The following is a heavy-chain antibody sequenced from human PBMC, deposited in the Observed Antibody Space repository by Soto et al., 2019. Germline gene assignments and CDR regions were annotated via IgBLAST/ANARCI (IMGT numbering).Heavy chain of an antibody. Sequence: VCLRLSCAAAGFTFSNAWINCVLQAPGEGLEWVGRIKSKTDGGTTDYAAPVKGRFTISRDDSKNTLYLQMNSLKAEDTAVYYCTTLGHYYDTSPLDVWGQGTTVTSP. CDR1: GFTFSNAW. D-gene: IGHD3-22*01. V-gene: IGHV3-15*07. CDR3: TTLGHYYDTSPLDV. J-gene: IGHJ6*02. CDR2: IKSKTDGGTT.